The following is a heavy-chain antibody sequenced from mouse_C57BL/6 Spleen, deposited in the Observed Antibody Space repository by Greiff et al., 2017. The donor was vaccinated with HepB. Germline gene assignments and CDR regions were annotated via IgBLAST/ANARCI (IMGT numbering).Heavy chain of an antibody. Sequence: EVQGVESGGGLVQPGGSLKLSCAASGFTFSDYYMYWVRQTPEKRLEWVAYISNGGGSTYYPDTVKGRFTISRDNAKNTLYLQMSRLKSEDTAMYYCARQGLYDYDSAWFAYWGQGTLVTVSA. D-gene: IGHD2-4*01. CDR3: ARQGLYDYDSAWFAY. J-gene: IGHJ3*01. CDR1: GFTFSDYY. CDR2: ISNGGGST. V-gene: IGHV5-12*01.